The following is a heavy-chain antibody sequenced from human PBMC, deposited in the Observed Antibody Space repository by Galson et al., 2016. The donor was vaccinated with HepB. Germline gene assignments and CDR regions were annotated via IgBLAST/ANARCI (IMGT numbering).Heavy chain of an antibody. CDR3: ARVRAVAGHFDF. CDR2: TYYKSKWYS. J-gene: IGHJ4*02. CDR1: GDSVSSNSAS. D-gene: IGHD6-19*01. V-gene: IGHV6-1*01. Sequence: CAISGDSVSSNSASWNWIRQSPSRGLEWLGRTYYKSKWYSDYALSVKSRITINPDTSKNQFSLHLNSVTPDDTAVYFCARVRAVAGHFDFWGQGTLVSVSS.